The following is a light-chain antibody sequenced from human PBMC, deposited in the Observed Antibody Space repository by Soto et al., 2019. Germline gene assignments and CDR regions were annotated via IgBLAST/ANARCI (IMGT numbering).Light chain of an antibody. CDR2: AAY. V-gene: IGKV3-15*01. Sequence: EIAMTQSPATLSVSPGERVTLSCRASQSVSSNLAWYQQKPGQAARLLIYAAYARATGITARFSGSGSGTDFTLTISSLQSEDFAVYYCQQYNNWPYTVGQVTKVEIK. CDR3: QQYNNWPYT. J-gene: IGKJ2*01. CDR1: QSVSSN.